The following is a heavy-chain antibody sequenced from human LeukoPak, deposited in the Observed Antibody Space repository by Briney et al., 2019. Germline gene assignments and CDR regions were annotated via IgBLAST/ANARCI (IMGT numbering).Heavy chain of an antibody. CDR3: ASRGSGYRYFQH. J-gene: IGHJ1*01. CDR2: IYYSGST. V-gene: IGHV4-59*01. CDR1: GGSISSYY. Sequence: SETLSLTCTVSGGSISSYYWSWIRQPPGKGLEWIGYIYYSGSTNYSPSLKSRVTISVDTSKNQFSLKLSSVTAADTAVYYCASRGSGYRYFQHWGQGTLVTVSS. D-gene: IGHD5-12*01.